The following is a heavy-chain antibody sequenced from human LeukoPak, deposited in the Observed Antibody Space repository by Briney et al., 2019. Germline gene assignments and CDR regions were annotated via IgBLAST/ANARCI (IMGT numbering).Heavy chain of an antibody. D-gene: IGHD2-8*01. CDR2: ISGSGGTT. V-gene: IGHV3-23*01. CDR1: GFRISNYA. Sequence: GGSLRLSCAASGFRISNYAMNWVRQTPGKGLEWVSVISGSGGTTDYVDSVKGRFTISRDNSKNTLFLQMNSLRAEDTAVYYCARDVEGPLTFPCTNWVCPDFDYWGQGTLVTVSS. J-gene: IGHJ4*02. CDR3: ARDVEGPLTFPCTNWVCPDFDY.